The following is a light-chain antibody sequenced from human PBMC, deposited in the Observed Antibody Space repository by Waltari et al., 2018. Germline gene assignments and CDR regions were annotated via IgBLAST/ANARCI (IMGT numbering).Light chain of an antibody. V-gene: IGLV1-47*01. J-gene: IGLJ2*01. CDR1: LSNIGTHY. CDR3: ATRDEGPTVV. Sequence: QSVLTQPPSASGTPGQSVPISCSGSLSNIGTHYVYWYQQLPGTAPNLLIYLPHQRPSGVPDRFSASKSGTSASLAISGLRFEDEGDYYCATRDEGPTVVFGGGTKVTVL. CDR2: LPH.